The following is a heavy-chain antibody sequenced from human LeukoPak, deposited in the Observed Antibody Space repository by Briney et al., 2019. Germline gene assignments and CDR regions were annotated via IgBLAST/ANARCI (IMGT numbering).Heavy chain of an antibody. CDR3: ANGGIYYDSKDWFDP. Sequence: GRSQRLSCAASGFTFDDYAMHWVRQAPGKGLEWVAFIRYDGSNKYYADSVKGRFTISRDNSKNTLYLQMNSLRAEDTAVYYCANGGIYYDSKDWFDPWGQGTLVTVSS. CDR1: GFTFDDYA. D-gene: IGHD3-22*01. CDR2: IRYDGSNK. V-gene: IGHV3-30*02. J-gene: IGHJ5*02.